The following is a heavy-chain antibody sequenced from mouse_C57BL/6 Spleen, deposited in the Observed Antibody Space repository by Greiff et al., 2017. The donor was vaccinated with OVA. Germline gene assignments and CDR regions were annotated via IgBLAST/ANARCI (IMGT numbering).Heavy chain of an antibody. Sequence: DVHLVESGGGLVKPGGSLKLSCAASGFTFSDYGMHWVRQAPEKGLEWVAYISSGSSTIYYADTVKGRFTISRDNAKNTLFLQMTSLRSEDTAMYYCARRLRGFDVWGTGTTVTVSS. J-gene: IGHJ1*03. CDR2: ISSGSSTI. D-gene: IGHD3-2*02. CDR3: ARRLRGFDV. V-gene: IGHV5-17*01. CDR1: GFTFSDYG.